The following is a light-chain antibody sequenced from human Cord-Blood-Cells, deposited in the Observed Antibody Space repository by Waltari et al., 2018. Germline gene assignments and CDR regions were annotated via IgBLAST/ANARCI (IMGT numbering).Light chain of an antibody. CDR2: DAS. J-gene: IGKJ4*01. CDR1: QDISNY. Sequence: DIQLTQSPSSLSASVGARVTLTCQASQDISNYLNWYQQKPGKAPKLLIYDASNLETGVPSMFSGSGSGTDFTFTISSLQPEDIATYYCQQYDNLPLTFGGGTKVEIK. V-gene: IGKV1-33*01. CDR3: QQYDNLPLT.